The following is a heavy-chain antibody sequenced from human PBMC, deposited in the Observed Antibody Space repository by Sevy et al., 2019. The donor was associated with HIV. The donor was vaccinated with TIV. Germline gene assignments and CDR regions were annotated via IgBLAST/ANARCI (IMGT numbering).Heavy chain of an antibody. CDR3: ARHSHGSGTYYVPFDS. CDR1: GYSITSGYL. Sequence: SETLSLTCAVSGYSITSGYLWGWIRQPPGKGLEWIGSVFHSGSTYYNPSLNSRVIISADTSKNQFSLNLNSVTAADTAVYYCARHSHGSGTYYVPFDSWGQGTLVTVSS. V-gene: IGHV4-38-2*01. J-gene: IGHJ4*02. CDR2: VFHSGST. D-gene: IGHD3-10*01.